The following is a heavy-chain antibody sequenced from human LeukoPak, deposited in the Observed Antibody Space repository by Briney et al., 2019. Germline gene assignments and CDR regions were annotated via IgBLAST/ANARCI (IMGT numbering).Heavy chain of an antibody. V-gene: IGHV1-18*01. D-gene: IGHD1-26*01. CDR3: AKSSGSYELDAFDI. J-gene: IGHJ3*02. CDR1: GYTFTSYG. Sequence: ASVKVSCKASGYTFTSYGISWVRQAPGQGLEWMGWISAYNGNTNYAQKLQGRVTMTTDTSTSTAYMELRSLRSDDTAVYYCAKSSGSYELDAFDIWGQGTMVTVSS. CDR2: ISAYNGNT.